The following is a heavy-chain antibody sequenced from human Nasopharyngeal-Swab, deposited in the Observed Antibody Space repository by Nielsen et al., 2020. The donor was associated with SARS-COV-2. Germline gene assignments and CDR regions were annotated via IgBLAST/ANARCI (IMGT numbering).Heavy chain of an antibody. CDR1: GFTFSSYG. CDR3: ARDSLAGSSHLDY. J-gene: IGHJ4*02. CDR2: IWYDGSNK. V-gene: IGHV3-33*01. D-gene: IGHD6-6*01. Sequence: GGSLRLSCAASGFTFSSYGMHWVRQAPGKGLEWVAVIWYDGSNKYYADSVKGRFTISRDNSKNTLYLQMNSLRAEDTAVYYCARDSLAGSSHLDYWGQGTLVTVSS.